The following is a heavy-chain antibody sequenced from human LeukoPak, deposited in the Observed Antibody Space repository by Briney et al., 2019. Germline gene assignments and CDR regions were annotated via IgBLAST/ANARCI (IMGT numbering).Heavy chain of an antibody. CDR1: EFTFSSYE. CDR3: ASQVEATSPFNY. J-gene: IGHJ4*02. Sequence: HPGGSLRLSCAASEFTFSSYEMNWVRQAPGKWLEWVSYISTSGRTKYFADSVKGRFTISRDNARNSLFLQMNSLRAEDTAIYYCASQVEATSPFNYWGRGTRVTVSS. V-gene: IGHV3-48*03. CDR2: ISTSGRTK. D-gene: IGHD5-12*01.